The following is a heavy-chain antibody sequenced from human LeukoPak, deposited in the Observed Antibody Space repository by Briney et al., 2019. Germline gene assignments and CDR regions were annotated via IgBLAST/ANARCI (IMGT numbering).Heavy chain of an antibody. CDR3: ARLTGWSAIDY. CDR1: GFTFSSNG. Sequence: GGSLRLSCAASGFTFSSNGMHWVRQAPGKGLEWVAIIWYDGSKEYYADSVKGRFTISRDNSMNTLYLQMYSLRAEDTAVYYCARLTGWSAIDYWGQGTQVTVSS. D-gene: IGHD6-19*01. V-gene: IGHV3-33*01. J-gene: IGHJ4*02. CDR2: IWYDGSKE.